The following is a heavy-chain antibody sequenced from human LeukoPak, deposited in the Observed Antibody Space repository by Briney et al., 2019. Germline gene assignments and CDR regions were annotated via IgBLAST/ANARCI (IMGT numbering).Heavy chain of an antibody. V-gene: IGHV3-30*04. D-gene: IGHD3-22*01. CDR2: ISYDGSNK. CDR3: AKDIGPEYYYDSSGYDY. Sequence: GGSLRLSCAASGFTFSSYAMHWVRQAPGKGLEWVAVISYDGSNKYYADSVKGRFTISRDNSKNTLYLQMNSLRAEDTALYYCAKDIGPEYYYDSSGYDYWGQGTMVTVSS. J-gene: IGHJ3*01. CDR1: GFTFSSYA.